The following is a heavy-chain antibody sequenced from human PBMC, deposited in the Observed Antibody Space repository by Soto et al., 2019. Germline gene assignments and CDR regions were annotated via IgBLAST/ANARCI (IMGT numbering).Heavy chain of an antibody. D-gene: IGHD2-15*01. CDR3: ARDGVAAGLYLDN. CDR1: GFVFRSYW. J-gene: IGHJ4*02. CDR2: INQDGSEK. V-gene: IGHV3-7*01. Sequence: GGSLRLSCAASGFVFRSYWMSWVRQAPGKGLEWVANINQDGSEKYYVDSVRGRFIISRDNAENSLYLQMNSLRAEDTALYYCARDGVAAGLYLDNWGQGTLVTVSS.